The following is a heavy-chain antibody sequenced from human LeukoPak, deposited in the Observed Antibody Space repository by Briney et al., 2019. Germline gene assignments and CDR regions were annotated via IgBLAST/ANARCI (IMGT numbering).Heavy chain of an antibody. J-gene: IGHJ5*02. CDR1: GGSISSSSYY. Sequence: SETLSLTCTVSGGSISSSSYYWGWIRQPPGKGLEWIGSIYYSETTCYNPSLKSRVTISVDTSKNQFSLRLSSVTAADTAAYYCAIQRYYGSGSYSLNWFDPWGQGTLVTVSS. CDR3: AIQRYYGSGSYSLNWFDP. V-gene: IGHV4-39*01. CDR2: IYYSETT. D-gene: IGHD3-10*01.